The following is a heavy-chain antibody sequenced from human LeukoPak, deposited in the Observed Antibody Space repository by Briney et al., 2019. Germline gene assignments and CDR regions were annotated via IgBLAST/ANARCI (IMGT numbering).Heavy chain of an antibody. V-gene: IGHV4-39*01. D-gene: IGHD2-2*01. Sequence: SETLSLTCTVSGGSISSSSYYWGWIRQPPGKGLEWIGSIYYSGSTYYNPSLKSRVTISVDTSKNQFSLKLSSVTAADTAVYYCARHQAYCSSTSCSQPDWFDPRGQGTLVTVSS. CDR3: ARHQAYCSSTSCSQPDWFDP. J-gene: IGHJ5*02. CDR2: IYYSGST. CDR1: GGSISSSSYY.